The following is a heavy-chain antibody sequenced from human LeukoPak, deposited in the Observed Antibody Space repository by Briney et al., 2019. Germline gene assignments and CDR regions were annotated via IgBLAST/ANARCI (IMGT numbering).Heavy chain of an antibody. Sequence: SETLSLTCTVSGGSISSSSYYWGWILQPPGKGLEWIGSIYYSGSTYYNPSLKSRVTISVDTSKNQFSLKLSSVTAADTAVYYCARRAAKGGYYFDYWGQGTLVTVSS. CDR1: GGSISSSSYY. J-gene: IGHJ4*02. CDR2: IYYSGST. V-gene: IGHV4-39*01. CDR3: ARRAAKGGYYFDY.